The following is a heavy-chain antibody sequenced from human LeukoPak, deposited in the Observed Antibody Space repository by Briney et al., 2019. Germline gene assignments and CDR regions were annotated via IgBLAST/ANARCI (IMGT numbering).Heavy chain of an antibody. CDR3: AKCRGGNYYYGMDV. CDR2: ISYDGSNK. Sequence: PGGSLRLSCAASGFTFSSYGMHWVRQAPGKGLGWVAVISYDGSNKYYADSVKGRFTISRDNSKNTLYLQMNSLRADDTAVYYCAKCRGGNYYYGMDVWGQGTTVTVSS. D-gene: IGHD3-10*01. V-gene: IGHV3-30*18. J-gene: IGHJ6*02. CDR1: GFTFSSYG.